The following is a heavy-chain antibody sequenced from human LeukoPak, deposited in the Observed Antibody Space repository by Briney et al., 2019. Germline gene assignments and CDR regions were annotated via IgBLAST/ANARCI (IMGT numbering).Heavy chain of an antibody. J-gene: IGHJ3*02. CDR2: IYYSGST. CDR3: ARDRRASSSGWFHDAFDI. V-gene: IGHV4-59*01. CDR1: GGSISSYY. D-gene: IGHD6-19*01. Sequence: SETLSLXCTVSGGSISSYYWSWIRRPPGKGLEWIGYIYYSGSTNYNPSLKSRVTISVDTSKNQFSLNLSSVTAADTAVYYCARDRRASSSGWFHDAFDIWGQGTMVTVSS.